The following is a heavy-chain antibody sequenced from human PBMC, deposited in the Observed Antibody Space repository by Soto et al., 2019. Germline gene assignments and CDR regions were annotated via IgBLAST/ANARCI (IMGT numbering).Heavy chain of an antibody. Sequence: GGSLRLSCAASGSTFSSSEMHWVRQAPGKGLEWVSYISKSSSVIYYADSVKGRFTISRDNAKNLLYLQMNSLRAEDTAVYYCATSGGGWLQPPVWGQGTLVTVSS. CDR2: ISKSSSVI. J-gene: IGHJ4*02. CDR1: GSTFSSSE. V-gene: IGHV3-48*03. CDR3: ATSGGGWLQPPV. D-gene: IGHD5-12*01.